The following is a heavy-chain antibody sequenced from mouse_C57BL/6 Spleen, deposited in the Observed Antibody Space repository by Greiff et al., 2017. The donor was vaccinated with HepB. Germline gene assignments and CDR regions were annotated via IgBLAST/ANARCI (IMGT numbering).Heavy chain of an antibody. Sequence: EVMLVESGGGLVKPGGSLKLSCAASGFTFSDYGMHWVRQAPEKGLEWVAYISSGSSTIYYADTVKGRFTISRDNAKNTLFLQMTSLRSEDTAMYYCARGGRTARAIFDDWGQGTTLTVSS. J-gene: IGHJ2*01. CDR1: GFTFSDYG. CDR3: ARGGRTARAIFDD. V-gene: IGHV5-17*01. D-gene: IGHD3-1*01. CDR2: ISSGSSTI.